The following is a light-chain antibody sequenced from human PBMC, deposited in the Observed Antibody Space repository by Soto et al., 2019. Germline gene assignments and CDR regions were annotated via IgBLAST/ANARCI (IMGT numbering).Light chain of an antibody. J-gene: IGLJ2*01. CDR1: RDDIGAHDY. CDR2: EVT. CDR3: NSYTNSSAVV. Sequence: QSALTQPASVSGSPGQSITISCAGTRDDIGAHDYVSWYQQHPGNAPKLLVYEVTNRPSGVSDRFSGSKSGNTASLTISGLQAEDEADYYCNSYTNSSAVVFGGGTKVTVL. V-gene: IGLV2-14*01.